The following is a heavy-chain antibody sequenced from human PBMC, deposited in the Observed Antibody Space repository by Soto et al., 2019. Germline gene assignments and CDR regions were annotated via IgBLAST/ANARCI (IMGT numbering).Heavy chain of an antibody. CDR3: ARVTVAARPPYYYGMDV. V-gene: IGHV6-1*01. CDR1: GDSVSSNSAA. D-gene: IGHD6-6*01. Sequence: PSQTLSLTCVISGDSVSSNSAAWNWIRQSPSRGLEWLGRTYYRSKWYNDYAVSVKSRITINPDTSKNQFSLQLNSVTPEDTAVYYCARVTVAARPPYYYGMDVWGQGTTVTVSS. J-gene: IGHJ6*02. CDR2: TYYRSKWYN.